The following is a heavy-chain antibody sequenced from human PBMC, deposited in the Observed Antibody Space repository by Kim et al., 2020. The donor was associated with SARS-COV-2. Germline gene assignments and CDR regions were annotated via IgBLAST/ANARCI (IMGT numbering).Heavy chain of an antibody. CDR1: GFTFSSYS. D-gene: IGHD5-12*01. V-gene: IGHV3-21*01. CDR2: ISSSSSYI. CDR3: ARDRVDIVATIGLFDY. Sequence: GGSLRLSCAASGFTFSSYSMNWVRQAPGKGLEWVSSISSSSSYIYYADSVKGRFTISRDNAKNSLYLQMNSLRAEDTAVYYCARDRVDIVATIGLFDYWGQGTLVTVSS. J-gene: IGHJ4*02.